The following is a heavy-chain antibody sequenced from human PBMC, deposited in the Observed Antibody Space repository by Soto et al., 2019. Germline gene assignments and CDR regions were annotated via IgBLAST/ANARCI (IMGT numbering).Heavy chain of an antibody. CDR2: ISSSSSYI. Sequence: GSLRLSCAASGFTFSSYSMNWVRQAPGKGLEWVSSISSSSSYIYYADSVKGRFTISRDNAKNSLYLQMNSLGAEDTAVYYCARIKSIAAYYYGMDVWGQGTTVTVSS. CDR1: GFTFSSYS. J-gene: IGHJ6*02. CDR3: ARIKSIAAYYYGMDV. V-gene: IGHV3-21*01. D-gene: IGHD6-6*01.